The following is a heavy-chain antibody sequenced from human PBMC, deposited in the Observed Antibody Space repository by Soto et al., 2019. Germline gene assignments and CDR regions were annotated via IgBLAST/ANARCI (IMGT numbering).Heavy chain of an antibody. CDR1: GYTFTSYA. CDR2: IIPIIGKA. D-gene: IGHD3-22*01. CDR3: ARVPDSSGYYFDY. Sequence: ASVKVSCKASGYTFTSYAMHWVRQAPGQRLEWMGWIIPIIGKANYAQKFQGRVTITADESTSTAYMELSSLRSEDTAVYYCARVPDSSGYYFDYWGQGTLVTVSS. J-gene: IGHJ4*02. V-gene: IGHV1-69*13.